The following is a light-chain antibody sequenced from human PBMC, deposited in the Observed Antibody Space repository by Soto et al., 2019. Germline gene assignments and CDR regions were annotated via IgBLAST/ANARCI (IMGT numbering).Light chain of an antibody. Sequence: EIVLTQSPGTLSLSPGERATLSCRASQSVGSNLAWYQQKPGQAPRLLIYGASSRATGIPDRFSGSGSGTDFTVTISRLEPEDFAVYYCQHYIGLPLTFGGGTKVQIK. V-gene: IGKV3-20*01. J-gene: IGKJ4*01. CDR3: QHYIGLPLT. CDR1: QSVGSN. CDR2: GAS.